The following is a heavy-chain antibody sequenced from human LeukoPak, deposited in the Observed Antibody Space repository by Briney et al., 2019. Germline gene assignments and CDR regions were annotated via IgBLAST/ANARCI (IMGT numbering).Heavy chain of an antibody. J-gene: IGHJ4*02. Sequence: PGGSLRLSCAASGFSLTHDAIHWVRQAQGKGVEWVAVASKDGVTKFYRDSVNGRFTISTDSSKNTVYLQMTGLGSEDTAIYYCAADRWPGAPDYLDSWGQGTLVTVSS. CDR3: AADRWPGAPDYLDS. CDR1: GFSLTHDA. D-gene: IGHD4-23*01. V-gene: IGHV3-30*03. CDR2: ASKDGVTK.